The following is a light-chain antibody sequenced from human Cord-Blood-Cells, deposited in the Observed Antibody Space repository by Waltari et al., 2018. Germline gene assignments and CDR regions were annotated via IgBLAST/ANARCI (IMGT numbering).Light chain of an antibody. CDR1: PADVRAYNL. Sequence: QSALPNPPSVSGSPGQSLPITCTRTPADVRAYNLVLWYQQHPGKAPKLMIYEGSKRSSVVSNRFSGSKSGNTASLTISGLQAEDEADYYCCSYAGSSTYVFGTGTKVTVL. CDR3: CSYAGSSTYV. CDR2: EGS. J-gene: IGLJ1*01. V-gene: IGLV2-23*01.